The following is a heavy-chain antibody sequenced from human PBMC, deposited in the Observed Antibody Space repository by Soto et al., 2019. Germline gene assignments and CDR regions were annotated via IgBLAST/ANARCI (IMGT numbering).Heavy chain of an antibody. V-gene: IGHV5-10-1*01. Sequence: GESLKISCKGSGYSFTSYWISWGRQMPGKGLEWMGRIDPSDSYTNYSPSFQGHVTISADKSISTAYLQWSSLKASDTAMYYCANLAAAGLGDYYYGMDVWGQGTTVTVSS. CDR1: GYSFTSYW. CDR3: ANLAAAGLGDYYYGMDV. J-gene: IGHJ6*02. CDR2: IDPSDSYT. D-gene: IGHD6-13*01.